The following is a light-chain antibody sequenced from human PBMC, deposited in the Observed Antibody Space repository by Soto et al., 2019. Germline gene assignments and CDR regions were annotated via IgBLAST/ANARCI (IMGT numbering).Light chain of an antibody. CDR2: GNS. CDR1: SSNIGAGYD. V-gene: IGLV1-40*01. CDR3: QSYDSSLSVRVVV. Sequence: QSVLTQPPSVSGAPGQRVTFSCTGSSSNIGAGYDVHWYQQLPGTAPKLLIYGNSNRPSGVPDRFSGSKSGTSASLAITGLQAEDEADYYCQSYDSSLSVRVVVFGGGTKLTVL. J-gene: IGLJ2*01.